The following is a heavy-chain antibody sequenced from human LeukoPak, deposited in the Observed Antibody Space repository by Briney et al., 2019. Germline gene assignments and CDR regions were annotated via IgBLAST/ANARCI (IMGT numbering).Heavy chain of an antibody. CDR1: GGSISSNNYY. CDR2: IHYTGST. CDR3: GSRRTAMFGVIKGPIDY. J-gene: IGHJ4*02. V-gene: IGHV4-39*06. Sequence: KPSETLSLTCTVSGGSISSNNYYWVWIRQPPGKGLEWIGSIHYTGSTYYTPSLKSRVTMSVDTSKNQFLLKLTSLTAADTAVYYCGSRRTAMFGVIKGPIDYWGQGTLVTVSS. D-gene: IGHD3-3*01.